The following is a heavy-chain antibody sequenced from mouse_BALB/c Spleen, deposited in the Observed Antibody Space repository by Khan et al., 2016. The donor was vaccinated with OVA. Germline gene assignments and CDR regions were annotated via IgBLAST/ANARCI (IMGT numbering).Heavy chain of an antibody. J-gene: IGHJ3*01. V-gene: IGHV3-2*02. Sequence: EVQLQESGPGLVKPSQSLSLTCTVTGYSITSDYAWDWIRQFPGNKLEWMGYISYSGNNSYNPSLKSRISITRDTSKNEVFLQLNSFTTDDTATYYCARSGYEAWFTYWGQGTLVTVSA. CDR1: GYSITSDYA. D-gene: IGHD2-14*01. CDR3: ARSGYEAWFTY. CDR2: ISYSGNN.